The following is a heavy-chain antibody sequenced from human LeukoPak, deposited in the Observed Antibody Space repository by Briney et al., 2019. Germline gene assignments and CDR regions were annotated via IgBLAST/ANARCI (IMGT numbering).Heavy chain of an antibody. CDR1: GFTFSSYA. Sequence: PGGSLRLSCAASGFTFSSYAMSWVRQAPGKGLDWVSAISGSGGSTYYADSVKGRFTISRDNSKNTLYLQMNSLRAEDTAVYYCAKGYNCSSTSCLYYYMDVWGKGTTVTVSS. V-gene: IGHV3-23*01. D-gene: IGHD2-2*01. J-gene: IGHJ6*03. CDR2: ISGSGGST. CDR3: AKGYNCSSTSCLYYYMDV.